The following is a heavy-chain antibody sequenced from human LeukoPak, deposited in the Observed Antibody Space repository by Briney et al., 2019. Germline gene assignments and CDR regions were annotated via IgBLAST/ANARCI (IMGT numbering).Heavy chain of an antibody. CDR3: AREAAMDGWVY. Sequence: GGSLRLSCAASGFTVSSNYMSWVRQAPGKGLEWVSVIYSGGSTYYADSVKGRFTISRDNSKNTLYLQMNSLRAEDTAVYYCAREAAMDGWVYWGQGTLVTVSS. V-gene: IGHV3-53*01. CDR2: IYSGGST. D-gene: IGHD5-18*01. CDR1: GFTVSSNY. J-gene: IGHJ4*02.